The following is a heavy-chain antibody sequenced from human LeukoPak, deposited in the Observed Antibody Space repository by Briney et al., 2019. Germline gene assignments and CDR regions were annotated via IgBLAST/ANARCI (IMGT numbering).Heavy chain of an antibody. V-gene: IGHV4-59*12. CDR3: ARAGYSDSAFDI. Sequence: PSETLSLTCTVSGGSISSYYWSWIRQPPGKGLEWIGYIYYSGSTNYNPSLKSRVTISVDTSKNQFSLKLSSVTAADTAVYYCARAGYSDSAFDIWGQGTMVTVSS. D-gene: IGHD2-2*03. J-gene: IGHJ3*02. CDR2: IYYSGST. CDR1: GGSISSYY.